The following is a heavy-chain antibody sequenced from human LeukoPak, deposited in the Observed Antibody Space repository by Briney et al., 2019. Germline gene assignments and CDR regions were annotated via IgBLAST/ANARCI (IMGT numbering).Heavy chain of an antibody. D-gene: IGHD3-10*01. J-gene: IGHJ6*02. CDR3: TEDWGRYGSGTFYYYGMDV. CDR1: GFTFDDYA. Sequence: GGSLRLSCAASGFTFDDYAMHWVRQAPGKSLEWVSLISGDGDSTYYADSVKGRFTISRDNSKNSLYLQMNSLRTEDTALYYCTEDWGRYGSGTFYYYGMDVWGQGTTVTVSS. CDR2: ISGDGDST. V-gene: IGHV3-43*02.